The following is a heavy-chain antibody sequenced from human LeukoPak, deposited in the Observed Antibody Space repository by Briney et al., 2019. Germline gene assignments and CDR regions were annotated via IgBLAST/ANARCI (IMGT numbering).Heavy chain of an antibody. V-gene: IGHV1-18*01. CDR3: AREMGPNYYSSSMDV. Sequence: ASVKVSCKASGYTFTNYGLNWVRQAPGQGLEWMGWISAYNGYTNYGQKFRGRVTMTTDTSTSTAYMELRSLRSDDTALYYCAREMGPNYYSSSMDVWGKGTPVTVSS. CDR1: GYTFTNYG. D-gene: IGHD1-26*01. CDR2: ISAYNGYT. J-gene: IGHJ6*04.